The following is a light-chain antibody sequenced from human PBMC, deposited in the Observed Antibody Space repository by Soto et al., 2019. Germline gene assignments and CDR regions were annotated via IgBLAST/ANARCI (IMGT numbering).Light chain of an antibody. V-gene: IGKV3-20*01. CDR2: DAS. CDR1: QSVSSSY. CDR3: QQYGSANIT. J-gene: IGKJ5*01. Sequence: EIVLTQSPGALSLSPGEGATLSCRASQSVSSSYLAWYQQKPGQAPRLLIYDASSRATGIPDRFSGSVSGTDFTLTISRLEPEDFAVYYCQQYGSANITFGQGTRLEIK.